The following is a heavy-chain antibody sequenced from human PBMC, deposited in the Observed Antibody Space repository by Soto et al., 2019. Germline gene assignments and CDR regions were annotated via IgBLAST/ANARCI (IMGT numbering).Heavy chain of an antibody. D-gene: IGHD3-10*01. V-gene: IGHV4-31*03. Sequence: QVQLQESGPGLVKPSQTLSLTCTVSGGSISSGGYYWSWIRQHPGKGLEWIGYISYSGSTYYNPSLQSRVTISVDTSKNQFSLELSSVTAADTAVYYCARLEYGSGSYEDYWGQGTLVTVSS. CDR3: ARLEYGSGSYEDY. CDR2: ISYSGST. CDR1: GGSISSGGYY. J-gene: IGHJ4*02.